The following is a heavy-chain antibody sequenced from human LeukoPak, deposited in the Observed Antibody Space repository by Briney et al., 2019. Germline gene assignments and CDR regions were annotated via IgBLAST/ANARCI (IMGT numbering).Heavy chain of an antibody. CDR3: ARDIATVVHQD. J-gene: IGHJ4*02. Sequence: GASVKVSCXTSGYTFTSYGVSWVRQAPGQGLEWMGWVSGYNGNTHYIQRFQGRVTMTTDTSTTTAYMELRNLRSDDTAVYYCARDIATVVHQDWGQGTLVTVSS. CDR1: GYTFTSYG. V-gene: IGHV1-18*01. D-gene: IGHD2-15*01. CDR2: VSGYNGNT.